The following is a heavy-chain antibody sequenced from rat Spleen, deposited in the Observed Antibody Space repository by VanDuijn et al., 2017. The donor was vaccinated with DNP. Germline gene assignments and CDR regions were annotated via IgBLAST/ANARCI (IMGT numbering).Heavy chain of an antibody. CDR3: VRWYNSGYYFDY. Sequence: EVQLVESGGGLVQPGRSLKLSCAASGFTFSDFYVAWVRQTPTKGLEWVAYIRYGSGSIHYGDSVKGRFTIFRDNAKSTLYLQMNSLRSEDMATYYCVRWYNSGYYFDYWGQGVMVTVSS. D-gene: IGHD4-3*01. CDR2: IRYGSGSI. CDR1: GFTFSDFY. V-gene: IGHV5-22*01. J-gene: IGHJ2*01.